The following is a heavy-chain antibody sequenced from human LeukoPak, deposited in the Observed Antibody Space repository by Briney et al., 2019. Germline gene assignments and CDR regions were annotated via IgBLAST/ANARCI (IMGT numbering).Heavy chain of an antibody. V-gene: IGHV1-18*01. CDR1: GYTFRSFG. Sequence: ASVKVSCKASGYTFRSFGINWVRQAPGQGLEWMGWINTYNDNTNYAQKSQGRVTMAADTPTSIVYMEMRSLRFDDTAVYYCATPLWFGKFIFHYWGQGSLVTVSS. CDR2: INTYNDNT. CDR3: ATPLWFGKFIFHY. D-gene: IGHD3-10*01. J-gene: IGHJ4*02.